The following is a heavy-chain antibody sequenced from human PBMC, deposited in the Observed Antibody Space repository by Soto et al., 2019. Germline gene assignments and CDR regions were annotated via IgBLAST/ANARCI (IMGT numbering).Heavy chain of an antibody. CDR3: AKDPAVVVTWYYFDY. V-gene: IGHV3-30*18. J-gene: IGHJ4*02. CDR2: ISYDGSNK. CDR1: GFTFSSYG. D-gene: IGHD3-22*01. Sequence: QVQLVESGGGVVQPGRSLRLSCAASGFTFSSYGMHWVRQAPGRGLEWVAVISYDGSNKYYADSVKGRFTISRDNSKNTLYLQMNSLRAEDTAVYYCAKDPAVVVTWYYFDYWGQGTLVTVSS.